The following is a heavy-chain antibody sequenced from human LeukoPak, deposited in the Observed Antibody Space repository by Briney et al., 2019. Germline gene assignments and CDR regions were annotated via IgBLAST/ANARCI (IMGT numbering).Heavy chain of an antibody. CDR3: ARGGRTGTTSPLFGY. J-gene: IGHJ4*02. D-gene: IGHD1-14*01. Sequence: SETLSLTCTVSGDSISNYYWSWIRQHPGKGLEWIGYIYYSGSTYYNPSLKSRVTISVDTSKNQFSLKLSSVTAADTAVYYCARGGRTGTTSPLFGYWGQGTLVTVSS. CDR2: IYYSGST. CDR1: GDSISNYY. V-gene: IGHV4-59*06.